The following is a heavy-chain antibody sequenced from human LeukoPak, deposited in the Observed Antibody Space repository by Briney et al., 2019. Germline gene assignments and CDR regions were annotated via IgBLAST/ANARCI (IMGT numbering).Heavy chain of an antibody. V-gene: IGHV1-3*01. CDR1: VYTFTSYV. CDR3: ARGSPAGNSFHLDY. J-gene: IGHJ4*02. Sequence: VASVKVSCKASVYTFTSYVMHWVRQAPGQGLEWMGWINAGNGNTKYSQKFQGRVTITRDTSASTAYMELSSLRSEDTAVYYCARGSPAGNSFHLDYWGQGTLVTVSS. D-gene: IGHD4-23*01. CDR2: INAGNGNT.